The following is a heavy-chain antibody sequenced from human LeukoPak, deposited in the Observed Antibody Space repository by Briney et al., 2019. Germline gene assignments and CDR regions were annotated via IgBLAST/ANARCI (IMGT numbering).Heavy chain of an antibody. D-gene: IGHD3-3*01. Sequence: GGSLRLSCEASGFTFNTCAMSWVRQAPGEGLEWVSAISASGSGTYYADSVKGRFTISRDNSKNTLYLQMNSLRVDDTALYYCAKGVFGVNRAFDYWGQRTLVTFSS. CDR3: AKGVFGVNRAFDY. CDR2: ISASGSGT. CDR1: GFTFNTCA. J-gene: IGHJ4*02. V-gene: IGHV3-23*01.